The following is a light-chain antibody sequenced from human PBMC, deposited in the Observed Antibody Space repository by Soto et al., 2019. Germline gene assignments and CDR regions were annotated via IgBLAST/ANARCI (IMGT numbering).Light chain of an antibody. J-gene: IGLJ1*01. CDR2: QVT. CDR1: SSDLAIYNY. Sequence: QSALTQPASVSGSPGQSITISCTGTSSDLAIYNYVSWYQQQPGKAPKLMIYQVTNRPSGVSNRFSGSRSGNTASLTISGLQAEDEADYYCGSYADSSHYVFGTGTKVTVL. V-gene: IGLV2-14*01. CDR3: GSYADSSHYV.